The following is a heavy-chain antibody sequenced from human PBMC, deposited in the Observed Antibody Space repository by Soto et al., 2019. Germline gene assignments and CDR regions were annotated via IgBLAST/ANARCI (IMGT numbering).Heavy chain of an antibody. V-gene: IGHV1-2*02. J-gene: IGHJ3*02. CDR2: INPNSGGT. CDR3: AKDHPRGAFDI. Sequence: ASVKVSCKASGYTFTGCYMHCVRQAPGQGLEWMGWINPNSGGTNYAQKFQGRVTMTRDTSISTAYMELSRLRSDDTAVYYCAKDHPRGAFDIWGQGTMVTVSS. CDR1: GYTFTGCY.